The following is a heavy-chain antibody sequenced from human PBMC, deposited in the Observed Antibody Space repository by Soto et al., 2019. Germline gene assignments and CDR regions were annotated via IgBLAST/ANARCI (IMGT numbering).Heavy chain of an antibody. J-gene: IGHJ4*02. CDR3: ARSEMATIYFDY. Sequence: QVQLQESGPGLVKPSQTLSLTCTVSGGSISSGGYYWSWIRQHPGKGLEWIGYIYYSGSTYYNPSLKSRVTVSVDTSKNQFSLKLSSVTAADTAVYYCARSEMATIYFDYWGQGTLVTVSS. CDR2: IYYSGST. V-gene: IGHV4-31*03. CDR1: GGSISSGGYY. D-gene: IGHD5-12*01.